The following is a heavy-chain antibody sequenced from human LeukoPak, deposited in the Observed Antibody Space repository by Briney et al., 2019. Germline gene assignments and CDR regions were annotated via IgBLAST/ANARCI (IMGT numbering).Heavy chain of an antibody. CDR2: IYPSDSDT. Sequence: GESLKISCKGSGYTFTDYWIAWVRQMPGKDLEWMGIIYPSDSDTRYSPSFQGQVTFSADKSINTVYLQWSSLRASDTATYYCARQCCRGASPGFDPWGQGTLVTVSS. CDR1: GYTFTDYW. D-gene: IGHD3-10*01. J-gene: IGHJ5*02. CDR3: ARQCCRGASPGFDP. V-gene: IGHV5-51*01.